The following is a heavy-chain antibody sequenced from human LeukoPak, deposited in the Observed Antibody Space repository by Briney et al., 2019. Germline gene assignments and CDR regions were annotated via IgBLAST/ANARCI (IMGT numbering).Heavy chain of an antibody. D-gene: IGHD6-19*01. CDR3: ARESLEASYSSGWLPYYYYYYYMDV. V-gene: IGHV3-21*01. CDR1: GFTFSSYS. CDR2: ISSSSSYI. Sequence: GGSLRLSCAASGFTFSSYSMNWVRQAPGKGLEWVSSISSSSSYIYYADSVKGRFTISRDNAKNSLYLQMNSLRAEDTAVYYCARESLEASYSSGWLPYYYYYYYMDVWGKGTTVTISS. J-gene: IGHJ6*03.